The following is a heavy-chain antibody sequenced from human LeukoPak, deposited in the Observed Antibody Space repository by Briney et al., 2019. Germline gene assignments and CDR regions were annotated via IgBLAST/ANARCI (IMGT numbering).Heavy chain of an antibody. CDR3: ATGYDTSDYPNWFDP. J-gene: IGHJ5*02. CDR2: ISYDRTNK. CDR1: GFTFSSYS. Sequence: GGSLRLSCAASGFTFSSYSMNWVRQAPGKGLEWVAVISYDRTNKYYADSVKGRFNISRDNSKYTLYLQMNSLRAEDTAVYYCATGYDTSDYPNWFDPWGQGTLVTVSS. V-gene: IGHV3-30*03. D-gene: IGHD3-22*01.